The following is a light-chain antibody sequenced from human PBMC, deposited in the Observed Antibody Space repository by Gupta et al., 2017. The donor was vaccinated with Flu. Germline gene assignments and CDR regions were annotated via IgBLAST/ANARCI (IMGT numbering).Light chain of an antibody. CDR1: QSVLYSSNNKNY. CDR3: QQDDSTPCT. CDR2: WAS. Sequence: DIVMTQSPDSLAVSLGERATINCKSSQSVLYSSNNKNYLAWYQQKPGQPPKLLIYWASTRESGVPDRFSGRGSGTDFTLTISSLQAEDVAVYYCQQDDSTPCTFGQGTKMEIK. V-gene: IGKV4-1*01. J-gene: IGKJ2*01.